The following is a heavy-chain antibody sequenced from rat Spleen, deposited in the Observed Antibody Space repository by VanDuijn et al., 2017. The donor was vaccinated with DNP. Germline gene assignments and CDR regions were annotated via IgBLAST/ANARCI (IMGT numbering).Heavy chain of an antibody. CDR3: AKDLQWYAMDA. D-gene: IGHD1-1*01. Sequence: EVQLVESGGGLVQPGRSLKLSCAASGFTFSDYNMAWVRQAPKKGLEWVASITNSGGSTYYRDSVKGRFTISRDNAKSTLYLQMDSLRSEDTATYYCAKDLQWYAMDAWGQGTSVSVSS. CDR2: ITNSGGST. V-gene: IGHV5-7*01. CDR1: GFTFSDYN. J-gene: IGHJ4*01.